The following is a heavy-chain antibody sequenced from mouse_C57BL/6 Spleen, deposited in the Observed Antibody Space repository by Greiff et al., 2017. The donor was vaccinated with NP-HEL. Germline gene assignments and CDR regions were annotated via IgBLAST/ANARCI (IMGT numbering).Heavy chain of an antibody. CDR2: IYPRSGNT. V-gene: IGHV1-81*01. D-gene: IGHD2-3*01. CDR3: AREGEGYREYYAMDY. Sequence: VQGVESGAELARPGASVKLSCKASGYTFTSYGISWVKQRTGQGLEWIGEIYPRSGNTYYNEKFKGKATLTADKSSSTAYMELRSLTSEDSAVYVCAREGEGYREYYAMDYRGQGTSVTVSS. CDR1: GYTFTSYG. J-gene: IGHJ4*01.